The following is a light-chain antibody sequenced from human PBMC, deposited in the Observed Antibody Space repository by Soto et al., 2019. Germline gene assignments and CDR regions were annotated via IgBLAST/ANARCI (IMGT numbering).Light chain of an antibody. V-gene: IGKV1-5*01. CDR2: AAS. J-gene: IGKJ1*01. Sequence: DIQMTQSPSTLSASVGDRVTITCRASQTISSWLAWYQQKPGKDPKLLIYAASTLESGVSSRFSGRGSGTEFTLTINSLQPEDFATYYCQQYKSYVRTFGQGTKVDIK. CDR1: QTISSW. CDR3: QQYKSYVRT.